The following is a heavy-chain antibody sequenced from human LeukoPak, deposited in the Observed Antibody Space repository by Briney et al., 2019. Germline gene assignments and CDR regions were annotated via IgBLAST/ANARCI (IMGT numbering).Heavy chain of an antibody. CDR3: AREVEAAARGLDY. V-gene: IGHV4-4*07. CDR1: GGSISSYF. Sequence: SETLSLTCTVSGGSISSYFWSWIRQPAGKGLEWIGRIYTSGSTNYNPSLKSRVTMSVDTSKNQFSLKLDSVTAADTAVYYCAREVEAAARGLDYCGQGTLVTVSS. J-gene: IGHJ4*02. D-gene: IGHD6-13*01. CDR2: IYTSGST.